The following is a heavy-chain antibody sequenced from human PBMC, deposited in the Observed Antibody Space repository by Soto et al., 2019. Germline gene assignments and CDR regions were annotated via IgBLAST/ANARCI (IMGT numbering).Heavy chain of an antibody. V-gene: IGHV4-59*01. Sequence: PSETLSLTCTVSGGSISSYYWSWIRQPPGKGLEWIGYIYYSGSTNYNPSLKSRVTISVDTSKNQFSLKLSSVTAADTAVYYCARGGVLLWFGDSPGGWLDPWGQGSLGTVSS. CDR1: GGSISSYY. CDR2: IYYSGST. D-gene: IGHD3-10*01. CDR3: ARGGVLLWFGDSPGGWLDP. J-gene: IGHJ5*02.